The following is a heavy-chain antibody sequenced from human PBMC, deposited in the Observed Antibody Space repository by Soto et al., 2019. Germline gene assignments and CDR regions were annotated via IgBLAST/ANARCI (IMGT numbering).Heavy chain of an antibody. Sequence: PGGSLRLSCAASGFTFSSYGMHWVRQAPGKGLEWVAVISYDGSNKYYADSVKGRFTISRDNSKDTLYLQMNSLRAEDTAVYYCAKDTRYCISTSCYTVFAYYYYYGMDVWGQGTTVTVSS. D-gene: IGHD2-2*02. V-gene: IGHV3-30*18. CDR2: ISYDGSNK. CDR1: GFTFSSYG. CDR3: AKDTRYCISTSCYTVFAYYYYYGMDV. J-gene: IGHJ6*02.